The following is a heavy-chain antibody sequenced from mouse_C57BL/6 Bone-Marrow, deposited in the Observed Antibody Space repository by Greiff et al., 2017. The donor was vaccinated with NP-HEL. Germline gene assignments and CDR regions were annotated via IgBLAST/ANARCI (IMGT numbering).Heavy chain of an antibody. J-gene: IGHJ2*01. V-gene: IGHV1-50*01. CDR3: ARLRLRPQDFDY. D-gene: IGHD1-2*01. CDR2: IDPSDSYT. Sequence: QVQLQQPGAELVKPGASVKLSCKASGYTFTSYWIQWVKQRPGQGLEWIGEIDPSDSYTNYNQKFKGKATLTVDTSSSTAYMQLSSRTSEDSAVYYCARLRLRPQDFDYWGQGTTLTVSS. CDR1: GYTFTSYW.